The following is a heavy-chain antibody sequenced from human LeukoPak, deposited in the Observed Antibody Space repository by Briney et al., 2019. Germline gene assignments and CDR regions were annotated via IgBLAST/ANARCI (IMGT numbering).Heavy chain of an antibody. V-gene: IGHV4-59*01. D-gene: IGHD5-18*01. CDR1: GGSISSYY. CDR2: IYYSGST. Sequence: SETLSLTCTVSGGSISSYYWSWIRQPPGKGLEWIGYIYYSGSTNYNPSLKSRVTISVDTSKNQFSLKLSSVTAADTAVYYCARARLGGYSYGPTFDYWGQGTLVTVSS. CDR3: ARARLGGYSYGPTFDY. J-gene: IGHJ4*02.